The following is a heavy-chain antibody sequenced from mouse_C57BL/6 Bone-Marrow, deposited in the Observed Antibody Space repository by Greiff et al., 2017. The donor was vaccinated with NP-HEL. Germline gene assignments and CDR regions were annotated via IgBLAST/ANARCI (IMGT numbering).Heavy chain of an antibody. CDR2: ISSGSSTI. V-gene: IGHV5-17*01. CDR3: ARNGYDSFAY. Sequence: EVKVVESGGGLVKPGGSLKLSCAASGFTFSDYGMHWVRQAPEKGLEWVAYISSGSSTIYYADTVKGRFTISRDNAKNTLFLQMTSLRSEDTAMYYCARNGYDSFAYWGQGTLVTVSA. J-gene: IGHJ3*01. D-gene: IGHD2-2*01. CDR1: GFTFSDYG.